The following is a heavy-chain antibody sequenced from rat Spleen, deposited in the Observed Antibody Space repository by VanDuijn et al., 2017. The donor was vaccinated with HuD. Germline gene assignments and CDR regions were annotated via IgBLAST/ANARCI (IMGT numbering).Heavy chain of an antibody. V-gene: IGHV5-17*01. Sequence: EVQLVESGGGLVQPGRSLKFSCAASGFNFINYDMAWVRQAPTKGLEWVASISYDGSSTYYRDSVKGRFTISRDNAKSTLYLQMDSLRSEDTATYYCTTYAAEWGQGVMVTVSS. CDR3: TTYAAE. D-gene: IGHD1-7*01. J-gene: IGHJ2*01. CDR2: ISYDGSST. CDR1: GFNFINYD.